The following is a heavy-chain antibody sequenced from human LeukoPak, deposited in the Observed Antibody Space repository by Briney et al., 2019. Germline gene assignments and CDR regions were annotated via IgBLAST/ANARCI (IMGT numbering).Heavy chain of an antibody. Sequence: PGGSLRLPFATSGFNFSDFYMGWIRQGPGNGLEWVSYLSNSAYSTYYAVSVKGRFTISRDNAKNSLYLQMNSLRVEDTAVYFCVRGKRRYDSWGQGTLVTVSS. CDR3: VRGKRRYDS. CDR1: GFNFSDFY. D-gene: IGHD3-9*01. J-gene: IGHJ4*02. V-gene: IGHV3-11*01. CDR2: LSNSAYST.